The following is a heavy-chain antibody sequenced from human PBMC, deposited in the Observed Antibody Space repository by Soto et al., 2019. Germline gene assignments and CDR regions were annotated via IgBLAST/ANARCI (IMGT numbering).Heavy chain of an antibody. CDR2: IKSKTDGGTT. V-gene: IGHV3-15*01. Sequence: GGSLRLSCAASGFTFSNAWMSWVRQAPGKGLEWVGRIKSKTDGGTTDYAAPVKGRFTISRDDSKNTLYLQMNSLKTEDTAVYYCTTADDSTYYDYIWGSYRYTHWGQGTLVTVSS. CDR3: TTADDSTYYDYIWGSYRYTH. D-gene: IGHD3-16*02. J-gene: IGHJ4*02. CDR1: GFTFSNAW.